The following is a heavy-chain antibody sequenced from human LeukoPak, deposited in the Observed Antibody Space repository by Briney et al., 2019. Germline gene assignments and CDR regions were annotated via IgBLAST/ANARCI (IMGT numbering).Heavy chain of an antibody. CDR3: ARGLRYFDWLLYVDYYYYMDV. V-gene: IGHV1-69*13. Sequence: ASVKVSCKASGGTFSSYAISWVRQAPGQGPEWMGGIIPIFGTANYAQKFQGRVTITADESTSTAYMELSSLRSEDTAVYYCARGLRYFDWLLYVDYYYYMDVRGKGTTVTVSS. D-gene: IGHD3-9*01. CDR1: GGTFSSYA. J-gene: IGHJ6*03. CDR2: IIPIFGTA.